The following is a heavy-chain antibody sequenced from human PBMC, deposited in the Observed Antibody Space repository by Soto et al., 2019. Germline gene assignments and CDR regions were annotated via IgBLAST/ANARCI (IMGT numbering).Heavy chain of an antibody. V-gene: IGHV3-21*01. CDR1: GFAFRTYT. Sequence: GGSLRLSCISSGFAFRTYTMNWVRQAPGKGLEWVSGIRGFSPYTFYAESVKGRFTISRDNAKNSLYLQMNSLRAEDTAVYYCARDRGYDAHDYYYNAMDVWGQGTTVTVSS. D-gene: IGHD3-10*01. CDR3: ARDRGYDAHDYYYNAMDV. J-gene: IGHJ6*02. CDR2: IRGFSPYT.